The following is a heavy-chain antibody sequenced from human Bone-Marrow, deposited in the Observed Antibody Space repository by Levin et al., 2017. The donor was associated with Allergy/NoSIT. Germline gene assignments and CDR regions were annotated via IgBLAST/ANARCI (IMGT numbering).Heavy chain of an antibody. D-gene: IGHD2-8*02. V-gene: IGHV4-31*03. J-gene: IGHJ5*02. CDR3: ARVRNAGGRGWFDA. CDR1: GDSISSGHYY. CDR2: SYYSGTA. Sequence: SETLSLTCTVSGDSISSGHYYWSWIRQPPGKGLEWIGHSYYSGTAYYNPSLKSRLTISVDTSQNQFSLNLSSVTAADTAAYYCARVRNAGGRGWFDAWGQGTLVTVSS.